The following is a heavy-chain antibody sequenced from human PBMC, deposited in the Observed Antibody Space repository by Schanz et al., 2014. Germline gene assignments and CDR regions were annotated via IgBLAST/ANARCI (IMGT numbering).Heavy chain of an antibody. Sequence: EVQLVQSGGGLVQPGGSLRLSCAASGITFSSHSFNWVRQAPGKGLEWVSTIGTSGGTNYAESVKGRFTISRDNSKNTLYLQMNSLRAEDTAVYYCAKDRSWDYDSSGYFDYWGQGTLVTVSS. CDR2: IGTSGGT. CDR3: AKDRSWDYDSSGYFDY. D-gene: IGHD3-22*01. J-gene: IGHJ4*02. CDR1: GITFSSHS. V-gene: IGHV3-23*04.